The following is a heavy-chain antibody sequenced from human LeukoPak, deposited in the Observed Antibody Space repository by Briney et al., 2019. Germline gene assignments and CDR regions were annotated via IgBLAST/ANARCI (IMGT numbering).Heavy chain of an antibody. J-gene: IGHJ1*01. CDR1: GFTFSSYA. CDR3: AKASYDSSGYYYLHFRH. D-gene: IGHD3-22*01. CDR2: ISGSGGST. Sequence: GGSLRLSCAASGFTFSSYAMSWVRQAPGKGLEWVSAISGSGGSTYYADSVKGRFTISRDNSKNTLYLQMNSLRAEDMAVYYCAKASYDSSGYYYLHFRHWGQGTLVTVSS. V-gene: IGHV3-23*01.